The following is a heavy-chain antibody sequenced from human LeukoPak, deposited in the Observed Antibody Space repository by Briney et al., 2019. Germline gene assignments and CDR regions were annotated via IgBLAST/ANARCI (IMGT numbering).Heavy chain of an antibody. CDR3: ARERDGRFFDY. CDR2: INQDGSEK. V-gene: IGHV3-7*01. D-gene: IGHD5-24*01. Sequence: GGSLRLSCAVSGLTFRSFWMSWVRQAPGKGLEWVANINQDGSEKYFVDSVKGRFTISRDNSKNSLHLQMNTLRAEDTALYYCARERDGRFFDYWGQGTLVTVSS. J-gene: IGHJ4*02. CDR1: GLTFRSFW.